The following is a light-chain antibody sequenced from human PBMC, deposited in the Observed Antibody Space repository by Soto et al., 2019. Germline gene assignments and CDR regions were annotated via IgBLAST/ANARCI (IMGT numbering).Light chain of an antibody. Sequence: EIVSTQSPATLSLSPGERATLSCRASQSVRRNLAWYQQKPGQAPRLLIYGASTRATGIPARFSGSGSGTEFTLTISSLQSEDFAVYYCQQYNNWPAITFGQGTRLEIK. CDR3: QQYNNWPAIT. V-gene: IGKV3D-15*01. CDR2: GAS. J-gene: IGKJ5*01. CDR1: QSVRRN.